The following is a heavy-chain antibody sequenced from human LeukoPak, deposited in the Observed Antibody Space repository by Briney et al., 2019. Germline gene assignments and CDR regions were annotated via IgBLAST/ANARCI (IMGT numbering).Heavy chain of an antibody. CDR2: LWYDGSNK. J-gene: IGHJ4*02. D-gene: IGHD3-22*01. CDR1: GFTFSSYG. V-gene: IGHV3-33*01. Sequence: GGSLRLSCAASGFTFSSYGMHWVRQAPGKGLEWVAVLWYDGSNKYYADSVKGRFTISRDNSKNTLYLQMNSLRAEDTAVYYCARVGYDSSGYPLGYWGQGTLVTVSS. CDR3: ARVGYDSSGYPLGY.